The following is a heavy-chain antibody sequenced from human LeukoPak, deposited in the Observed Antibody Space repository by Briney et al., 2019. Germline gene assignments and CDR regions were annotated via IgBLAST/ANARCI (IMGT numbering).Heavy chain of an antibody. D-gene: IGHD3-16*01. CDR3: AKDAALYPFFFDY. CDR1: GFTFSSYA. J-gene: IGHJ4*02. V-gene: IGHV3-30*04. Sequence: GGSLRLSCAASGFTFSSYAMHWVRQAPGKGLEWVAVISYDGSNKYYAGSVKGRFTISRDNSKNTLYLQMDTLRAEDTAVYYCAKDAALYPFFFDYWGQGTLVTVSS. CDR2: ISYDGSNK.